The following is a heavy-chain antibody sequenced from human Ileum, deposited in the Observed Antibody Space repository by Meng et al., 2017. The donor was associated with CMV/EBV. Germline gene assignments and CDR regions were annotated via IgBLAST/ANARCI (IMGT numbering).Heavy chain of an antibody. CDR1: GFTFSSYW. CDR3: ARELPSSSSFDY. V-gene: IGHV3-7*01. Sequence: GESLKISCAASGFTFSSYWMSWVRQAPGKGLEWVANIKQDGSEKYYVDSVKGRFTISRDNAKNSLYLQMNSLRAEDTAVYYCARELPSSSSFDYWGQGTLVTVSS. J-gene: IGHJ4*02. CDR2: IKQDGSEK. D-gene: IGHD6-6*01.